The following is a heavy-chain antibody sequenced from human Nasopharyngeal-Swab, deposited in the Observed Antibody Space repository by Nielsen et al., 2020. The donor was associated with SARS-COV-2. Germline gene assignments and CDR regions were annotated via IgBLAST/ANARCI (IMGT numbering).Heavy chain of an antibody. CDR2: ISYEGSKK. J-gene: IGHJ6*02. CDR3: ARDSDSSGYYLDPYYGMDV. D-gene: IGHD3-22*01. V-gene: IGHV3-33*05. Sequence: GESLKISCAASGFDFNNYGMHWVRQAPGKGLEWVAVISYEGSKKFFTDSVKGRFTISRDNAKNSLYLQMNSLRAEDTAVYYCARDSDSSGYYLDPYYGMDVWGQGTTVTVSS. CDR1: GFDFNNYG.